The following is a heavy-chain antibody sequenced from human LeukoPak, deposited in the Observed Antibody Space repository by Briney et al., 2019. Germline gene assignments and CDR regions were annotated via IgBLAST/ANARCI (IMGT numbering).Heavy chain of an antibody. CDR2: IYTSGNT. CDR1: GGSISSYY. Sequence: SETLSLTCTVSGGSISSYYWSWIRQPAGKGLEWIGRIYTSGNTNYNPSLRSRVTMSVDTSKNQISLKLSSVTAADTAVYYCAREPYCTNGVCLAYWGQGTLVTVSS. J-gene: IGHJ4*02. CDR3: AREPYCTNGVCLAY. D-gene: IGHD2-8*01. V-gene: IGHV4-4*07.